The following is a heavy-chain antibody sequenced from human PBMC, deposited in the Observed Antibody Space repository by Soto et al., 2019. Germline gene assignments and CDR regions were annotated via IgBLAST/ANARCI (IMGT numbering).Heavy chain of an antibody. CDR1: GFSISNGYK. Sequence: SETLSLTCTVSGFSISNGYKWGWVRQAPGKGLEWIGSLYYTGTTHYNPSLKSRATISMDMSKNQVNLALTSVTAADTAVYYCARIMFCIDNKCSQLYGMDAWGQGTTVTVSS. J-gene: IGHJ6*02. CDR3: ARIMFCIDNKCSQLYGMDA. V-gene: IGHV4-38-2*02. CDR2: LYYTGTT. D-gene: IGHD2-15*01.